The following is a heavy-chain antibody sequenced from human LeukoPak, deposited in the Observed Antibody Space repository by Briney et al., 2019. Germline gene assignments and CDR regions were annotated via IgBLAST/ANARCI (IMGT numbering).Heavy chain of an antibody. CDR1: GFTFSTYD. Sequence: GGSLRLSCSASGFTFSTYDVNWVRQAPGKGLEWVAVILFDGNNKYYADSVRGRFTISRDNSKNTLYLQMNSLRDEDTAVYYCAKDAEHSSGWYPGNWGQGTLVIVSS. CDR2: ILFDGNNK. CDR3: AKDAEHSSGWYPGN. V-gene: IGHV3-30*18. D-gene: IGHD6-13*01. J-gene: IGHJ4*02.